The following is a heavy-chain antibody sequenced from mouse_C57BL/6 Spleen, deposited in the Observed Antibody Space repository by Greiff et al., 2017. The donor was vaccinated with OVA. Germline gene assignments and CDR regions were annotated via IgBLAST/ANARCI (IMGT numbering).Heavy chain of an antibody. Sequence: EVKLVESGGGLVKPGGSLKLSCAASGFTFSDYGMHWVRQAPEKGLEWVAYISSGSSTIYYADTVKGRFTISRDNATNTLFLQMTSLRSEDTAMYYGARRYYCSSYGWYFDVWGTGTTVTVSS. CDR2: ISSGSSTI. CDR3: ARRYYCSSYGWYFDV. CDR1: GFTFSDYG. J-gene: IGHJ1*03. D-gene: IGHD1-1*01. V-gene: IGHV5-17*01.